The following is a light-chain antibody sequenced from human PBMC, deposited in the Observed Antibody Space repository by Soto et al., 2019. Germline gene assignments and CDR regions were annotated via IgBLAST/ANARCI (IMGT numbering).Light chain of an antibody. Sequence: QSVLTQPASVSGSPGQSITISCTGTSSDVGGYNYVSWYQQHPGKAPKLMIYEVSNRPSGVSNRFSGSKSGNTASLTISGLQAEDEADYYCSSYTSSRGGVFGTGTKLTVL. CDR3: SSYTSSRGGV. V-gene: IGLV2-14*01. CDR1: SSDVGGYNY. CDR2: EVS. J-gene: IGLJ1*01.